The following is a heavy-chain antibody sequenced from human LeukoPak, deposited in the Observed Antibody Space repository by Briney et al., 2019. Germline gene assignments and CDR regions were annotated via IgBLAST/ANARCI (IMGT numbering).Heavy chain of an antibody. CDR3: ARDFYYDSSGPFDY. CDR1: GFTFSSYS. J-gene: IGHJ4*02. Sequence: GGSLRLSCAASGFTFSSYSMNWVRQAPGKGLEWVSYISSSSSTIYYADSVKGRFTISRDNAKNSLYLQMNGLRAEDTAVYYCARDFYYDSSGPFDYWGQGTLVTVSS. D-gene: IGHD3-22*01. CDR2: ISSSSSTI. V-gene: IGHV3-48*01.